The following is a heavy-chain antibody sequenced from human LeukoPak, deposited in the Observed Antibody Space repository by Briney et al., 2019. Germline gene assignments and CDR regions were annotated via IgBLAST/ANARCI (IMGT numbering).Heavy chain of an antibody. J-gene: IGHJ4*02. CDR3: ARDLSRKIAVAGRD. CDR1: GFTFRRFG. CDR2: IGHDGSDE. Sequence: PGGSLRLSCVASGFTFRRFGIHWVRQAPGKGLEWVAVIGHDGSDEYYADSVKGRFTISRDNSKNTLYLQMNSLRAEDTAVYYCARDLSRKIAVAGRDWGQGTLVTASS. V-gene: IGHV3-33*01. D-gene: IGHD6-19*01.